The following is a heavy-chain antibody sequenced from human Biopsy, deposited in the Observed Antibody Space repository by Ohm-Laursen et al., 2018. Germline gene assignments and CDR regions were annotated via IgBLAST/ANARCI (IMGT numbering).Heavy chain of an antibody. CDR3: ARMPHFDY. CDR1: GGSISGYH. D-gene: IGHD2-2*01. J-gene: IGHJ4*02. CDR2: ISYTGGI. V-gene: IGHV4-59*01. Sequence: GTLSLTYTASGGSISGYHWSWIRKSPGKGLEWLAYISYTGGITFNPSLNGRATMSLDTSKNQFSLRLIYVTAADTAVYYCARMPHFDYWGQGILVTVSS.